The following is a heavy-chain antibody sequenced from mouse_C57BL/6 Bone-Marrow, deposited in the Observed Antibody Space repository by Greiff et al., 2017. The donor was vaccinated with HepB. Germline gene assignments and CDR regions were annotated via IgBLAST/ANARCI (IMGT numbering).Heavy chain of an antibody. J-gene: IGHJ3*01. V-gene: IGHV1-54*01. CDR2: INPGSGGT. D-gene: IGHD2-4*01. CDR1: GYAFTNYL. Sequence: VQLQQSGAELVRPGTSVKVSCKASGYAFTNYLIEWVKQRPGQGLEWIGVINPGSGGTNYNEKFKGKATLTADKSSSTAYMQLSSLTSEDSAVYFCARSLYYDYDVGAYWGQGTLVTVSA. CDR3: ARSLYYDYDVGAY.